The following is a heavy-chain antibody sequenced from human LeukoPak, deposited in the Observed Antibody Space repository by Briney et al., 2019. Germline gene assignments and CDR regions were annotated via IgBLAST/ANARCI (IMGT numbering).Heavy chain of an antibody. CDR3: ARLNYGDYMVDY. J-gene: IGHJ4*02. CDR1: GYSITNSYY. Sequence: SETLSLTCTISGYSITNSYYWAWIRQPPGKGLEWIGSIYYSGSTYYNPSLKSRVTISVDTSKNQFSLKLSSVTAADTAVYYCARLNYGDYMVDYWGQGTLVTVSS. CDR2: IYYSGST. D-gene: IGHD4-17*01. V-gene: IGHV4-38-2*02.